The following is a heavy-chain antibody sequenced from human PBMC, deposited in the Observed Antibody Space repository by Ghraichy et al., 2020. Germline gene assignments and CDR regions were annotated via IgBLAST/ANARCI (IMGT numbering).Heavy chain of an antibody. CDR2: LIPVFTTT. Sequence: SVKVSCKASGDTFSSYAVDWLRQAPGQGLEWMGGLIPVFTTTNYAQKFQGRIIITVDESTGTAYMELNRLTSEDTAVYYCAKVATTATTVNGKYFQDWGQGTLVTVSS. CDR1: GDTFSSYA. V-gene: IGHV1-69*13. CDR3: AKVATTATTVNGKYFQD. J-gene: IGHJ1*01. D-gene: IGHD4-17*01.